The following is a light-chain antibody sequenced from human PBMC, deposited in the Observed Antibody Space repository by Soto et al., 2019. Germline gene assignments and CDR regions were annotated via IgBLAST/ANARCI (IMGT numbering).Light chain of an antibody. CDR3: QQYNNWPPYT. CDR1: QSISRN. J-gene: IGKJ2*01. V-gene: IGKV3-15*01. Sequence: EIVMTQSPGTLSVSPGERATLSCRASQSISRNLAWYQQKPGRAPRLLIYGVSTRATGIPARFSGSGFETEFTLTISSLQSEDCAVYYCQQYNNWPPYTFGQGTKLEIK. CDR2: GVS.